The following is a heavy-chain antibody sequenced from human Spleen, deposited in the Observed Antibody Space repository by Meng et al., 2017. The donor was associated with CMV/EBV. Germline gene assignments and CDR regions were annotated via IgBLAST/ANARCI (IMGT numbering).Heavy chain of an antibody. Sequence: YGGSLTGYYWNWIRQPPGKGLEWIGEINRSGSSNYNPSLKSRVTISVDTSRNQFSLKLRSVTAADTAVYYCARERRLLGYSYGANDYWGQGMLVTVSS. J-gene: IGHJ4*02. D-gene: IGHD5-18*01. V-gene: IGHV4-34*01. CDR1: GGSLTGYY. CDR3: ARERRLLGYSYGANDY. CDR2: INRSGSS.